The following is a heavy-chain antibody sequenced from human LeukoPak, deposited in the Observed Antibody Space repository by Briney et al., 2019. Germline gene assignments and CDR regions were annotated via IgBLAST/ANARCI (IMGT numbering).Heavy chain of an antibody. J-gene: IGHJ4*02. V-gene: IGHV1-18*01. D-gene: IGHD6-19*01. CDR3: ARVVSSGWTDY. CDR2: ISAYNGNT. Sequence: ASVKVSCKVSGYTLTELSMHWVRQAPGQGLEWMGWISAYNGNTNYAQKLQGRVTMTTDTSTSTAYMELRSLRSDDTAVYYCARVVSSGWTDYWGQGTLVTVSS. CDR1: GYTLTELS.